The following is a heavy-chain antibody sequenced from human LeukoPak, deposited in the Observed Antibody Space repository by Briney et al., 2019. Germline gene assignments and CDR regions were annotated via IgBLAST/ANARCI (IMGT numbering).Heavy chain of an antibody. D-gene: IGHD1-26*01. J-gene: IGHJ4*02. Sequence: AGGSLRLSCAASGFTFSSYAMSWVRQAPGKGLEWVSAISGSGGSTYYADSVKGRFTISRDNSKNTLYLQMNSLRAEDTAVYYCAKDEGSGSYFRLDIFDYWGQGTLVTVPS. CDR1: GFTFSSYA. V-gene: IGHV3-23*01. CDR2: ISGSGGST. CDR3: AKDEGSGSYFRLDIFDY.